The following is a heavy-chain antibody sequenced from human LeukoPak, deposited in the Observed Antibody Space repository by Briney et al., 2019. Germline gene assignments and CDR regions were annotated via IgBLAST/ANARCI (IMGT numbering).Heavy chain of an antibody. Sequence: NPSETLSLTCTVSGGSISSGSYYWSWIRQPAGTGLEWIGRIYTSGSTNYNPSLKSRVTISVDTSKNQFSLKLSSVTAADTAVYYCATGPAYYDIFGWSGPYYMDVWGKGTTVTIPS. J-gene: IGHJ6*03. CDR2: IYTSGST. D-gene: IGHD3-9*01. CDR3: ATGPAYYDIFGWSGPYYMDV. V-gene: IGHV4-61*02. CDR1: GGSISSGSYY.